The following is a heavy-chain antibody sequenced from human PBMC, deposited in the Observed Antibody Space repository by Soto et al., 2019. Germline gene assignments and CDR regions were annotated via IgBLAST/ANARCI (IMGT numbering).Heavy chain of an antibody. V-gene: IGHV5-51*01. Sequence: GESLKISCKGSGYSFTSYWIGWVRQMPGKGLEWMGIIYPGDSDTRYSPSFQGQVTISADKSISTAYLQWSSLKASDTAMYYCARQEPDKGDILTGYYYYYYGMDVWGQGTTVTVSS. CDR3: ARQEPDKGDILTGYYYYYYGMDV. CDR2: IYPGDSDT. D-gene: IGHD3-9*01. J-gene: IGHJ6*02. CDR1: GYSFTSYW.